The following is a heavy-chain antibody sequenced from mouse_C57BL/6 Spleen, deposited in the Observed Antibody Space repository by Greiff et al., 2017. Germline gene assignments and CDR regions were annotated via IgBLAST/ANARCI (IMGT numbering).Heavy chain of an antibody. CDR2: IYPSDSET. D-gene: IGHD2-1*01. Sequence: QVQLQQPGAELVRPGSSVKLSCKASGYTITSYWMAWVKQRPGQGLEWIGNIYPSDSETHYNQKFKDKDTLTVDNSSSTAYMQLSRLTSEVSAVYYCARRGIYYGNYGYAMDYWGQGTSVTVAS. V-gene: IGHV1-61*01. CDR3: ARRGIYYGNYGYAMDY. J-gene: IGHJ4*01. CDR1: GYTITSYW.